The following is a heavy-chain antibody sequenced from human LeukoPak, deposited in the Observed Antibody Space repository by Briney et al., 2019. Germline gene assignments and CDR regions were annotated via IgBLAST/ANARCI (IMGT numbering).Heavy chain of an antibody. V-gene: IGHV6-1*01. CDR2: TYYRSKGYT. CDR1: GDSVSSNSAA. Sequence: SQTLSLTCAISGDSVSSNSAAWNWVRQSQLRGLERLGRTYYRSKGYTDYGVSVKSRIIINPNTSKNQFSLHLNSVTPEDTAIYYCARGNMDVWGKGTTVTVSS. CDR3: ARGNMDV. J-gene: IGHJ6*03.